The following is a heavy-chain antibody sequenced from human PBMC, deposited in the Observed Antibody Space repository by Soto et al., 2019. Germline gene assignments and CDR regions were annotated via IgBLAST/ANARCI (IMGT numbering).Heavy chain of an antibody. D-gene: IGHD3-10*01. V-gene: IGHV3-53*01. J-gene: IGHJ4*02. CDR2: IQSGGTT. CDR1: GFTVSSKY. Sequence: SLRVSCAASGFTVSSKYMTWVRQAPGKGLEWVSLIQSGGTTYYADSVKGRFTISRDTSKNTLHLQMNSLRAEDTAVYYCAKDPLWFGEFPHWGQGTLVTVSS. CDR3: AKDPLWFGEFPH.